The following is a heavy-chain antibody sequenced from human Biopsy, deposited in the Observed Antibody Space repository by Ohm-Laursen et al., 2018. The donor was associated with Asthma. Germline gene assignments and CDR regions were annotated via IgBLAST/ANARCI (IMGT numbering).Heavy chain of an antibody. V-gene: IGHV3-30*14. CDR3: ARGDSSNWSHYYFDY. Sequence: SLRLSCTASRFTYEMHWVRQAPGKGLEWVAVISYDGSSIYYADSVEGRFTISRDNSKNTLYLQMHSLRAEDTAVYYCARGDSSNWSHYYFDYWGQGTLVTVSS. CDR2: ISYDGSSI. D-gene: IGHD3-22*01. CDR1: RFTYE. J-gene: IGHJ4*02.